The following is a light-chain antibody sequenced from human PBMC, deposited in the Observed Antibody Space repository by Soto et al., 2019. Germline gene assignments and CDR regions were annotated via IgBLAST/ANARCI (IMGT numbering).Light chain of an antibody. CDR3: SSYTSSSTLCV. Sequence: QSVLTQPASVSGSPGQSITISCTGTITDIGAYNYVSWYQQHPGKAPKLMLYEVSNRPSGISNRFSGSKSGNTASLTISGLQAEDEADYYCSSYTSSSTLCVFGTGTKVTVL. CDR1: ITDIGAYNY. CDR2: EVS. J-gene: IGLJ1*01. V-gene: IGLV2-14*01.